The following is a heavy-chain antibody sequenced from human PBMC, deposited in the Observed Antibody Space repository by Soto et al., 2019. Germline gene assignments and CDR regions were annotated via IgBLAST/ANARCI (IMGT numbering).Heavy chain of an antibody. CDR3: AREYSSGWDTVFYAFDT. V-gene: IGHV4-34*01. CDR2: INHSGST. J-gene: IGHJ3*02. Sequence: PSETLSLTCAVYGGSFSGYYWSWIRQPPGKGLEWIGEINHSGSTNYNPSLKSRVTISVDTSKNQFSLKLSSVTAADTAVYYCAREYSSGWDTVFYAFDTRRQGTMVTVS. CDR1: GGSFSGYY. D-gene: IGHD6-19*01.